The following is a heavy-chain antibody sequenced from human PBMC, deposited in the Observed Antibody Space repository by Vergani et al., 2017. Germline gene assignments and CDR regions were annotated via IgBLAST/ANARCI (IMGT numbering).Heavy chain of an antibody. J-gene: IGHJ5*02. D-gene: IGHD3-22*01. CDR1: GGSITYGAFY. CDR3: ARCFRDEGMIYGGTVENWFDP. V-gene: IGHV4-39*01. Sequence: QLQLQESGPGLVKPSETPSLTCTVSGGSITYGAFYWGWIRQSPGKGLGWIGSIYYSENKFYNPSLESRVTLSIDTTKNQFSLKLKSVTAADTAVSYCARCFRDEGMIYGGTVENWFDPWGQGTLVTVSS. CDR2: IYYSENK.